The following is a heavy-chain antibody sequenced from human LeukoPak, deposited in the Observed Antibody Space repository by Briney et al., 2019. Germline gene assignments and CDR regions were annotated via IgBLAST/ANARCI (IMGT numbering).Heavy chain of an antibody. J-gene: IGHJ6*03. CDR2: ISWNSGSI. V-gene: IGHV3-9*01. CDR3: ARDTAMVDYYYYYMDV. D-gene: IGHD5-18*01. Sequence: GRSLRLSCAASGFTFDDYAMHWVRQAPGKGLEWVSGISWNSGSIGYADSVKGRFTISRDNAKNSLYLQMNSLRAEDTAVYYCARDTAMVDYYYYYMDVWGKGTTVTVSS. CDR1: GFTFDDYA.